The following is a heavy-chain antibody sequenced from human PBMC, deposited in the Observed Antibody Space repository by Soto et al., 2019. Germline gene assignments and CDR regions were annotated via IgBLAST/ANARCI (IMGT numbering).Heavy chain of an antibody. CDR3: ARGTRITMHSL. CDR1: CSSFIGFY. V-gene: IGHV4-34*01. D-gene: IGHD3-3*01. Sequence: SETLSLTCALYCSSFIGFYWSWIRQPPGKGLEWIGEINHSGGTKYNSSLKSRVTISVDTPKNQFSLKMTSVTAADTAVYYCARGTRITMHSLWGQGALVTVSS. CDR2: INHSGGT. J-gene: IGHJ4*02.